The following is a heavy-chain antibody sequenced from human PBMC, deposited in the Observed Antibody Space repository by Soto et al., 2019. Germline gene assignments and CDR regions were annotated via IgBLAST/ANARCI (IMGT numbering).Heavy chain of an antibody. Sequence: QVQLVQSGAEVKKPGASVKVSCKASGYTLTSYGISWVRQAPGQGLEWMGWISAYNGNTNYAQKLQGRVTMTTDTSTSTAYMELRSLRSDDTAVYYCARAIGDCSSTSCPIFFDYWGQGTLVTVSS. J-gene: IGHJ4*02. D-gene: IGHD2-2*01. CDR2: ISAYNGNT. V-gene: IGHV1-18*01. CDR3: ARAIGDCSSTSCPIFFDY. CDR1: GYTLTSYG.